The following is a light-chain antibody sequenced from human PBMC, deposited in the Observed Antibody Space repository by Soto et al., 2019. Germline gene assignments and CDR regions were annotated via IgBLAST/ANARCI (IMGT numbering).Light chain of an antibody. V-gene: IGLV2-8*01. CDR2: EVS. J-gene: IGLJ1*01. CDR3: SSYAGSNNYV. Sequence: QSVLSQPPSRSGSPGQSVTISCTGTSSDVGGYNYVSWYQQHPGKAPKLMIYEVSKRPSGVPDRFSGSKSGNTASLTVSGLQAEDEADYYCSSYAGSNNYVFGTGTKVTVL. CDR1: SSDVGGYNY.